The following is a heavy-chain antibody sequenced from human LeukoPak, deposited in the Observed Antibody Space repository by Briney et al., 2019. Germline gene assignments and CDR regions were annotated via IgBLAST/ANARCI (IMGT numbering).Heavy chain of an antibody. CDR3: AREGRYSSGWFLYEFDY. D-gene: IGHD6-19*01. Sequence: SETLSLTCAVYGGPFSGYYWSWIRQPPGKGLEWIGEINHSGSTNYNPSLKSRVTISVDTSKNQFSLKLSSVTAADTAVYYCAREGRYSSGWFLYEFDYWGQGTLVTVSS. J-gene: IGHJ4*02. CDR2: INHSGST. V-gene: IGHV4-34*01. CDR1: GGPFSGYY.